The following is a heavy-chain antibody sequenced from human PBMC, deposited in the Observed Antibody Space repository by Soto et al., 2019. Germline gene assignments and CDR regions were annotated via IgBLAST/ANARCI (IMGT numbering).Heavy chain of an antibody. CDR3: AKGLSYGTLNYYYYGMDV. Sequence: EVQLLESGGGLVQPGGSLRLSCAASGFTFSSYAMSWVRQAPGKGLEWVSAISGSGGSTYYADYVKGRFTISRDNYKNTLYLQMNILRAEDTAVYYCAKGLSYGTLNYYYYGMDVWGQGTTVNVSS. CDR1: GFTFSSYA. J-gene: IGHJ6*02. CDR2: ISGSGGST. V-gene: IGHV3-23*01. D-gene: IGHD1-26*01.